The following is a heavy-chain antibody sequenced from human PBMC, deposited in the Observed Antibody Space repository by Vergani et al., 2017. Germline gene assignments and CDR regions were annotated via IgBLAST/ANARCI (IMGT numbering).Heavy chain of an antibody. J-gene: IGHJ5*02. CDR1: GYTFTGYY. V-gene: IGHV1-2*02. D-gene: IGHD3-10*01. CDR2: INPNSGGT. CDR3: ARDKVPLQLWFGGAGWFDP. Sequence: QVQLVQSGAEVKKPGASVKVSCKASGYTFTGYYMHWVRQAPGQGLEWMGGINPNSGGTNYAQKFQGRVTMTMDTSISTAYMELSRLRSDGTAVYDCARDKVPLQLWFGGAGWFDPWGQGTLVTVSS.